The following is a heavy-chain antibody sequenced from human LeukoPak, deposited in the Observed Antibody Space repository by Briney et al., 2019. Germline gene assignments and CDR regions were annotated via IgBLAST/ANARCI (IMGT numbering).Heavy chain of an antibody. D-gene: IGHD1-26*01. Sequence: GGSLRLSCAASGFTFSSYAMSWVRQAPGKGLEWVSAISGSGGSTYYADSVKGRFTISRDNSKNTLYLQMNSLRAEDTAVYYCAKFARELLSPWYYFDYWGQGTLVTVSS. CDR2: ISGSGGST. J-gene: IGHJ4*02. V-gene: IGHV3-23*01. CDR3: AKFARELLSPWYYFDY. CDR1: GFTFSSYA.